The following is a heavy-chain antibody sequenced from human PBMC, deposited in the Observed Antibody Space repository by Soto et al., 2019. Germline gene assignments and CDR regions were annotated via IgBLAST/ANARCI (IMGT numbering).Heavy chain of an antibody. Sequence: EVQLVESGGGLVQPGGSLRLSCAASGFTFSSYSMNWVRQAPGKGLEWVSYTSSSSSTIYYADSVKGRFTISRDNAKNSLYLQMNSLRDEDTAVYYCARDNSGGYSYGYLDYWGQGTLVTVSS. D-gene: IGHD5-18*01. V-gene: IGHV3-48*02. CDR1: GFTFSSYS. CDR3: ARDNSGGYSYGYLDY. CDR2: TSSSSSTI. J-gene: IGHJ4*02.